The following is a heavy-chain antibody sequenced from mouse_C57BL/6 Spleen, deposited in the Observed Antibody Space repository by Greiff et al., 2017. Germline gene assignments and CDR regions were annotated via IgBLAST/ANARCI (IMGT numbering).Heavy chain of an antibody. Sequence: QVQLKQPGAELVKPGASVKLSCKASGYTFTSYWMHWVKQRPGQGLEWIGMIHPNSGSTNYNEKFKSKATLTVDKSSSTAYMQLSSLTSEDSAVYYCAREYSNYGFADWGQGTLVTVSA. CDR2: IHPNSGST. V-gene: IGHV1-64*01. D-gene: IGHD2-5*01. CDR3: AREYSNYGFAD. J-gene: IGHJ3*01. CDR1: GYTFTSYW.